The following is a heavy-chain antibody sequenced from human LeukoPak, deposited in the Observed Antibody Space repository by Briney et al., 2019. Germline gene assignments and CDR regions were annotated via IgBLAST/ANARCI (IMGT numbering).Heavy chain of an antibody. CDR1: GYTFTGYY. D-gene: IGHD3-22*01. J-gene: IGHJ4*02. V-gene: IGHV1-2*02. CDR3: ARDGVVVISYYFDY. Sequence: ASVKVSCKVSGYTFTGYYMHWVRQAPGQGLEWMGWINPNSGGTNYAQKFQGRVTMTRDTSISTAYMELSRLRSDDTAVYYCARDGVVVISYYFDYWGQGTLVTVSS. CDR2: INPNSGGT.